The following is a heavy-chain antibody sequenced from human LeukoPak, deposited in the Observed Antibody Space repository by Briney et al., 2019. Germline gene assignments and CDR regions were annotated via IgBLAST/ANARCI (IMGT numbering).Heavy chain of an antibody. V-gene: IGHV3-43D*03. J-gene: IGHJ4*02. CDR2: ISWDGGST. CDR1: GFTFDDYA. D-gene: IGHD6-13*01. CDR3: AKDVRGSTSWYGLDY. Sequence: GGSLRLSCAASGFTFDDYAMHWVRQAPGKGLEWVSLISWDGGSTYYADSVKGRFTISRDNSKNSLYLQMNSLRPEDTALYYCAKDVRGSTSWYGLDYWGQGTLVTVSS.